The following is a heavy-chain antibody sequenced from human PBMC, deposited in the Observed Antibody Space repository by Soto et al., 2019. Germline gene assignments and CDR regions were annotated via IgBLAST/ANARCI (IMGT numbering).Heavy chain of an antibody. Sequence: EVQLVQSGAEVKKPGESLRISCKGSGYSFTSYWISWVRQMPGKGLEWMGRIDPSDSYTNYSPSFQGHVTISADKSISTAYLQWSSLKASDTAMYYCARGHRIAAAGTGYFDLWGRGTLVTVSS. V-gene: IGHV5-10-1*03. CDR3: ARGHRIAAAGTGYFDL. CDR2: IDPSDSYT. J-gene: IGHJ2*01. CDR1: GYSFTSYW. D-gene: IGHD6-13*01.